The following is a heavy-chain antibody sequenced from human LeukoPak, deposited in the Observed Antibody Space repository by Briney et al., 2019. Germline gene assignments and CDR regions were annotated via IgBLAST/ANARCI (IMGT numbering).Heavy chain of an antibody. CDR3: ARRKATIDYYMDV. Sequence: GGSLRLSCAASGFTFDDYGMSWVRQAPGKGLEWVSSITSSSSYIYYADSVKGRFTISRDNAKNSLYLQMNSLRAEDTAVYYCARRKATIDYYMDVWGKGTTVTVSS. CDR1: GFTFDDYG. CDR2: ITSSSSYI. D-gene: IGHD5-12*01. V-gene: IGHV3-21*01. J-gene: IGHJ6*03.